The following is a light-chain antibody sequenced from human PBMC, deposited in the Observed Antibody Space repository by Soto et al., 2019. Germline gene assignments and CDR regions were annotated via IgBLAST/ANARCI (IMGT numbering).Light chain of an antibody. V-gene: IGKV3D-15*01. Sequence: EIVMTQSPATLSVSPGERATLSCRASQSVNIYLAWYQQKPGQAPRLLIFGASSRATGIPARFSGSGSGTEFNLTISSLQSEDFATDYCQQYNSSPYTFGQGTKLEIK. CDR3: QQYNSSPYT. CDR2: GAS. J-gene: IGKJ2*01. CDR1: QSVNIY.